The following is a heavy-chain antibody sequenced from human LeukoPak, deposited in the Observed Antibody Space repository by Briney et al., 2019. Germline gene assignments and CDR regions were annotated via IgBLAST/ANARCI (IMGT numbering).Heavy chain of an antibody. CDR2: IYHSGST. D-gene: IGHD3-10*01. CDR1: GGSISTSGYY. V-gene: IGHV4-39*07. CDR3: ARDQPLYYYGSGSYYNSNWFDP. Sequence: SETLSLTCTVSGGSISTSGYYWGWIRQPPGKGLEWIGNIYHSGSTYYSPSLKSRVTISVDTSKNQFSLKLSSVTAADTAVYYCARDQPLYYYGSGSYYNSNWFDPWGQGTLVTVSS. J-gene: IGHJ5*02.